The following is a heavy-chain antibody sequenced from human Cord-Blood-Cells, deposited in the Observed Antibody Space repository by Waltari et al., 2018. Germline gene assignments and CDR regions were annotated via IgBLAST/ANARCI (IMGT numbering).Heavy chain of an antibody. CDR3: ARVRRQLVLVDWYFDL. Sequence: EVQLVESGGGLVKPGGSLRLSCAASGFTFRSYSMNWVRQAPGKGLEWVSSISSSSSYIYYADSVKGRFTISRDNAKNSLYLQMNSLRAEDTAVYYCARVRRQLVLVDWYFDLWGRGTLVTVSS. V-gene: IGHV3-21*01. D-gene: IGHD6-6*01. J-gene: IGHJ2*01. CDR2: ISSSSSYI. CDR1: GFTFRSYS.